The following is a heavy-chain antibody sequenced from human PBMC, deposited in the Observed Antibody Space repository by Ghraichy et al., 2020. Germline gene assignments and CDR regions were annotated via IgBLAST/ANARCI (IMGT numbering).Heavy chain of an antibody. CDR2: INPSGGST. CDR1: GYTFTSYY. CDR3: ARAGRYYDSSGSPAHLDP. J-gene: IGHJ5*02. D-gene: IGHD3-22*01. V-gene: IGHV1-46*01. Sequence: ASVKVSCKASGYTFTSYYMHWVRQAPGQGLEWMGIINPSGGSTSYAQKFQGRVTMTRDTSTSTVYMELSSLRSEDTAVYYCARAGRYYDSSGSPAHLDPWGQGTLVTVSS.